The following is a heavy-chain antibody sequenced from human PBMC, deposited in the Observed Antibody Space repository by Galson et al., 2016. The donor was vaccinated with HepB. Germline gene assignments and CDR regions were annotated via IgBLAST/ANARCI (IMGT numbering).Heavy chain of an antibody. Sequence: SLRLSCAASGFTFSSYWMSWVRQAPGKGLEWVANIKQDGSEKYYVDSVKGRFTISRDNAKNSLYLQMNSLRAEDTAVYYCAGYGLWGLPHYYYYYGMDVWGQGTTVTVSS. CDR1: GFTFSSYW. J-gene: IGHJ6*02. CDR3: AGYGLWGLPHYYYYYGMDV. V-gene: IGHV3-7*03. D-gene: IGHD1-26*01. CDR2: IKQDGSEK.